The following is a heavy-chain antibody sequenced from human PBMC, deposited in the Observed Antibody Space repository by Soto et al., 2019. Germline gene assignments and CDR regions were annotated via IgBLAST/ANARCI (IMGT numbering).Heavy chain of an antibody. CDR2: IIPIFDTA. V-gene: IGHV1-69*13. CDR3: ASGIQLWLRRINNGYSG. D-gene: IGHD5-18*01. J-gene: IGHJ4*02. CDR1: GGTFSSYA. Sequence: SVKVSCKASGGTFSSYAISWVRQAPGQGLEWMGGIIPIFDTADYAQKFQGRVTITADESTNTVYMELSSLRSEDTAVYFCASGIQLWLRRINNGYSGWGQGTLVTVSS.